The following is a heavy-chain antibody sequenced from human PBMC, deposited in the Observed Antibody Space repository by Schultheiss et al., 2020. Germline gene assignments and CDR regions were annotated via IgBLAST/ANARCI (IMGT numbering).Heavy chain of an antibody. CDR3: AHSWITMVQGVTHNWFDP. V-gene: IGHV2-5*02. CDR1: GFSLSTSGVG. CDR2: IYWDDDK. J-gene: IGHJ5*02. D-gene: IGHD3-10*01. Sequence: SGPTLVKPTQTLTLTCTFSGFSLSTSGVGVGWIRQPPGKALEWLALIYWDDDKRYSPSLKSRLTITKDTSKNQVVLTMTNMDPVDTATYYCAHSWITMVQGVTHNWFDPWGQGTLVTVSS.